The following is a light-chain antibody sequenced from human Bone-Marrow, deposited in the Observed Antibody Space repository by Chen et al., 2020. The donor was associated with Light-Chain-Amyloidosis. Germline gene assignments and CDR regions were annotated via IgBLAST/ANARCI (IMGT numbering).Light chain of an antibody. V-gene: IGLV2-14*01. J-gene: IGLJ1*01. CDR2: EVS. Sequence: QSALTQPASVSGSPGQSIAISCTGTSSDVGGYNHVSWYQQHPGKAPKLMIYEVSNRPAGVSNRFSGSKSYNTASLTISGLHAEYEADYFCSSFSSSSTLFVFGTGTMVTVL. CDR3: SSFSSSSTLFV. CDR1: SSDVGGYNH.